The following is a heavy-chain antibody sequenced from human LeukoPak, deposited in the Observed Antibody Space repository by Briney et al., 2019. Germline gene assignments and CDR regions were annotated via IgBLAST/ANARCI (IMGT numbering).Heavy chain of an antibody. CDR3: ARVDIVVVVAAKPYYYYYMDV. CDR2: ISSSSSYI. D-gene: IGHD2-15*01. CDR1: GFTFSSYS. J-gene: IGHJ6*03. V-gene: IGHV3-21*01. Sequence: GGSLRLSCAASGFTFSSYSMNWVRQAPGKGLEWVSSISSSSSYIYYADSVKGRFTISRDNAKNSLYLQMNSLRAEDTAVYYCARVDIVVVVAAKPYYYYYMDVWGKGTTVTVSS.